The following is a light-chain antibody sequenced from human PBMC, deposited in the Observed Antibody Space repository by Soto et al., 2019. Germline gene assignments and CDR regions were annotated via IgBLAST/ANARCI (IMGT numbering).Light chain of an antibody. CDR1: SSDVGGYNY. CDR2: DVS. J-gene: IGLJ1*01. Sequence: QSALTQPASVSGSPGQSITISCTGTSSDVGGYNYVSWYQQHPGKAPKLMIYDVSNRPSGVSNRFSGSKSGNTASLTISGLQAEDEAVYYCSSYRSSSSLCVFGTGTKVT. V-gene: IGLV2-14*01. CDR3: SSYRSSSSLCV.